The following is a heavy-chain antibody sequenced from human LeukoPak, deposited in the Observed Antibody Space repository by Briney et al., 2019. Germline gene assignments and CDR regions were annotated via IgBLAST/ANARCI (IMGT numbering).Heavy chain of an antibody. V-gene: IGHV3-30-3*01. J-gene: IGHJ4*02. D-gene: IGHD1-14*01. Sequence: PGRSLRLSCAAFGFTFSTYTLHWVRQAPGKGLEWVAVISYDGSNKYYADSVKGRFTISRDNSKNTLYLQMSSLRAEDTAVYYCARDNIKDYWGQGTLVTVSS. CDR3: ARDNIKDY. CDR2: ISYDGSNK. CDR1: GFTFSTYT.